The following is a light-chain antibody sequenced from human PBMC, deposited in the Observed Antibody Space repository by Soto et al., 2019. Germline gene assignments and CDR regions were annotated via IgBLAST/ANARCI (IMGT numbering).Light chain of an antibody. Sequence: DIQMTQSPSTLYASVGDRVTITCRASQSISDSLAWYHQKPGKAPKLLIYEASYLKSGVPSRFSGSVSGTEFPLTISSLRPDDFASYYCQQYNGYWTFGQGTKVEIK. CDR2: EAS. V-gene: IGKV1-5*03. CDR3: QQYNGYWT. J-gene: IGKJ1*01. CDR1: QSISDS.